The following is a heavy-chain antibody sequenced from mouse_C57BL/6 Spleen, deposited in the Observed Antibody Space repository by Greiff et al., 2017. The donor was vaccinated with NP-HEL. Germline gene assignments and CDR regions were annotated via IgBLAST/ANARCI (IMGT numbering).Heavy chain of an antibody. CDR3: VADRYYYCSSSFAY. CDR1: GYTFTSYW. D-gene: IGHD1-1*01. V-gene: IGHV1-61*01. CDR2: IYPSDSET. J-gene: IGHJ3*01. Sequence: QVQLQQPGAELVRPGSSVKLSCKASGYTFTSYWMDWVKQRPGQGLEWIGNIYPSDSETHYNQKFKDKATLTVDKSSSTAYMQLSSLTSEDSAVYYCVADRYYYCSSSFAYWGQGTLVTVSA.